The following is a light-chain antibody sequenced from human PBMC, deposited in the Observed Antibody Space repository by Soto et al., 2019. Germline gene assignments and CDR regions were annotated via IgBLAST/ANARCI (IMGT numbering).Light chain of an antibody. J-gene: IGKJ5*01. V-gene: IGKV3-20*01. Sequence: DIVLTQSPGTLSLSPGDSATLFCRASQSVSGTYLAWYQQKPGQAPRLLIYGASSRATGIPDRFSGSGSGTDFSLTISRLEPEEFALYYCQQYGGSMTFGQGTRLEIE. CDR1: QSVSGTY. CDR2: GAS. CDR3: QQYGGSMT.